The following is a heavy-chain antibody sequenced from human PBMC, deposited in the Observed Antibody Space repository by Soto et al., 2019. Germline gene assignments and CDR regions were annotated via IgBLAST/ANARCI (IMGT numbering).Heavy chain of an antibody. CDR1: GYIFTSYW. Sequence: EVQLVQSGAEVKKPGDPLRISCKGSGYIFTSYWIGWVRQMPGKGLEWMGIIYPGDSDTRYSPSFPGQVTISVDRSINTAYLQWSSLKASDTAMYYCAGYTFLDYWGQGTLVAVSS. V-gene: IGHV5-51*03. CDR3: AGYTFLDY. J-gene: IGHJ4*02. CDR2: IYPGDSDT.